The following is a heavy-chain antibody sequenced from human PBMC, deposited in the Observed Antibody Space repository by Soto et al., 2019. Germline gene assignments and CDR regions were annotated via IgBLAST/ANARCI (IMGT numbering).Heavy chain of an antibody. Sequence: QVQLVQSGAEVKKPGSSVKVSCKASGGTFSSYAISWVRQAPGQGLEWMGGIIPIFGTANYAQKFQGRVTITADESTSTAYMELSSLRSEDTAVYYCAGGLSYYGSGSYFWFDPWGQGTLVTVSS. J-gene: IGHJ5*02. CDR2: IIPIFGTA. CDR3: AGGLSYYGSGSYFWFDP. CDR1: GGTFSSYA. D-gene: IGHD3-10*01. V-gene: IGHV1-69*01.